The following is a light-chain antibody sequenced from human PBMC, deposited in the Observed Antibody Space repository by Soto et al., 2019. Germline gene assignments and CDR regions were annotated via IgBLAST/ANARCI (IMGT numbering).Light chain of an antibody. CDR1: QSISTSHY. CDR3: QQYGRPTKT. V-gene: IGKV3-20*01. CDR2: DXS. Sequence: ETELTQSAGTLSLSPGERATLACRASQSISTSHYVSRFQHKVGQAPRLXXDDXSMMAAGSPDRFSGSGSGTDFTLTISRLEPEDFAVYFCQQYGRPTKTFGLGTKVDIK. J-gene: IGKJ1*01.